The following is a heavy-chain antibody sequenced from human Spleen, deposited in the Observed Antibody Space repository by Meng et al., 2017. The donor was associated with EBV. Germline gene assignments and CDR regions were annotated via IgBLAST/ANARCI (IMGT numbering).Heavy chain of an antibody. D-gene: IGHD4-17*01. V-gene: IGHV1-18*01. CDR2: ISANDENI. CDR1: GYTLSRYG. CDR3: ARETLDYGDYGVDY. J-gene: IGHJ4*02. Sequence: QVQVMQAGAEVKNPGVSVRVSCGSAGYTLSRYGINWVRQAPGQGLEWVGWISANDENIHYAQKFQGRVTMIADSSTNTAYMELRSLRSDDTAVYYCARETLDYGDYGVDYWGQGTLVTVSS.